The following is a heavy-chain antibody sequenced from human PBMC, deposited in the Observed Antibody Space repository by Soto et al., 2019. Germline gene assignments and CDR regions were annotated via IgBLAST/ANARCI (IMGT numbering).Heavy chain of an antibody. CDR1: GGSISSYY. CDR3: ARVERLAAAGDWFDP. Sequence: SETLSLTCTVSGGSISSYYWSWIRQPPGKGLEWIGYIYYSGSTNYNPSLKSRVTISVDTSKNQFSLKLSSVTAADTAVYYCARVERLAAAGDWFDPWGQGTLVTVSS. CDR2: IYYSGST. J-gene: IGHJ5*02. V-gene: IGHV4-59*01. D-gene: IGHD6-13*01.